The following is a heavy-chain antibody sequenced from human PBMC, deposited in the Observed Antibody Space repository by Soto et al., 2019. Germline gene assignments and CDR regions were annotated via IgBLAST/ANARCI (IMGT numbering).Heavy chain of an antibody. CDR2: IYYSGST. J-gene: IGHJ5*02. D-gene: IGHD1-26*01. V-gene: IGHV4-39*01. CDR3: ARQRGGSSLLNWFYP. Sequence: PSETLSLTCTVSGGSISSSSYYWGWIRQPPGKGLEWIGSIYYSGSTYYNPSLKSRVTISVDTSKNQFSLKLSSVTAADTAVYYCARQRGGSSLLNWFYPWGQGTLVTAPQ. CDR1: GGSISSSSYY.